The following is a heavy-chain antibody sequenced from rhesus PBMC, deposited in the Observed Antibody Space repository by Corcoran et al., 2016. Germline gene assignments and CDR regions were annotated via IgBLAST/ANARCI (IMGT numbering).Heavy chain of an antibody. J-gene: IGHJ4*01. D-gene: IGHD6-25*01. V-gene: IGHV4-80*01. Sequence: QVQLQESGPGLVKPSETLSLTCTVSGASIRNNWWTWIRLPPGKGLEWTGEINGNRGTTNYHPSLKSRVTISRDASKKQFSLKLNSVTGADTAVYYCAQMKGRHLEYWGQGVLVTVSS. CDR2: INGNRGTT. CDR3: AQMKGRHLEY. CDR1: GASIRNNW.